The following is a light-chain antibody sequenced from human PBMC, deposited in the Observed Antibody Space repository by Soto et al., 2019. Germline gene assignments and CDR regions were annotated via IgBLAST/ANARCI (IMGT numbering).Light chain of an antibody. CDR3: QQHNRYSWT. CDR2: AAS. V-gene: IGKV1-17*01. CDR1: QDIGND. Sequence: DIQMTQSPSSLSASVGDRVTITCRTSQDIGNDLDWYQQKPGKAPKCLIYAASSLQSGVPSRFSGSGSGTEFTLTISGLQSEDFATYYCQQHNRYSWTFGQGTKVEIK. J-gene: IGKJ1*01.